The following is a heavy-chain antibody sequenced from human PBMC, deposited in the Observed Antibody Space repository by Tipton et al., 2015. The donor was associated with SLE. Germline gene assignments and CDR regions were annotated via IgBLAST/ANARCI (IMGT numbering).Heavy chain of an antibody. Sequence: TLSLTCTVSGGSISSSSYYWGWIRQPPGKGLEWIGSIYYSGSTYYNPSLKSRVTISVDTSKNQFSLKLSSVTAADTAVYYCARRAEPGAFDIWGQGTMVTVSS. CDR3: ARRAEPGAFDI. J-gene: IGHJ3*02. V-gene: IGHV4-39*07. CDR1: GGSISSSSYY. CDR2: IYYSGST. D-gene: IGHD6-19*01.